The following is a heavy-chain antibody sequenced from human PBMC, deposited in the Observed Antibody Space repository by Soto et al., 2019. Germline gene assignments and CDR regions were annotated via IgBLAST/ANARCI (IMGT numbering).Heavy chain of an antibody. J-gene: IGHJ6*02. D-gene: IGHD3-3*01. CDR1: GYTFSNYA. V-gene: IGHV1-18*01. CDR2: ITAHNGNT. CDR3: ARDAPYEDFWSGVMELYYYGMDV. Sequence: QVQLVQSGGEVKKPGASVKVSCKASGYTFSNYAISWVRQAPGQGLEWMGWITAHNGNTKYAQKFQARVTMTTDTSTSTASMELRSLTSDDTAVYYCARDAPYEDFWSGVMELYYYGMDVWGQGTTVTVSS.